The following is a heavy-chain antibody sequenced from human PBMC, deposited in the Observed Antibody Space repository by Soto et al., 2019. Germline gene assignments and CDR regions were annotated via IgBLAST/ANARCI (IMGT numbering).Heavy chain of an antibody. CDR3: AGSVAVAGTGTRNWFDP. CDR2: ISAYNGNT. Sequence: ASVKVSCKASGYTFTSYGISWVRQAPGQGLEWMGWISAYNGNTNYAQKLQGRVTMTTDTSTSTAYMELRSLRSDDTAVYYCAGSVAVAGTGTRNWFDPWGQGTLVTVSS. J-gene: IGHJ5*02. V-gene: IGHV1-18*01. D-gene: IGHD6-19*01. CDR1: GYTFTSYG.